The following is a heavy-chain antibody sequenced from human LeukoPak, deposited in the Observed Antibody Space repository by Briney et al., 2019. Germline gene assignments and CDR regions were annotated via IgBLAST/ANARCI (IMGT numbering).Heavy chain of an antibody. CDR3: ARVAPRPYYFDY. V-gene: IGHV1-69*13. J-gene: IGHJ4*02. CDR1: GGTFSSYA. CDR2: IIPIFGTA. Sequence: SVKVSCKASGGTFSSYAISWVRQAPGQGLDWMGGIIPIFGTANYAQKFQGRVTITADESTSTAYMELSSLRSEDTAVYYCARVAPRPYYFDYWGQGTLVTVSS.